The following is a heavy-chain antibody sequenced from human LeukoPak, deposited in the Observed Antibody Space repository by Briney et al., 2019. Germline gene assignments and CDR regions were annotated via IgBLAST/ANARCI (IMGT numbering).Heavy chain of an antibody. Sequence: GGSLRLSCAVAGFTFSDYAMTWVRQAPGRGFECVSVISAGGDGTYYADSVKGRFTISRDNSKNTLYPQMNSLRAEDTAVYYCAKDGGYYDSSSYYYGWFDPWGQGTLVTVSS. CDR2: ISAGGDGT. J-gene: IGHJ5*02. CDR3: AKDGGYYDSSSYYYGWFDP. V-gene: IGHV3-23*01. CDR1: GFTFSDYA. D-gene: IGHD3-22*01.